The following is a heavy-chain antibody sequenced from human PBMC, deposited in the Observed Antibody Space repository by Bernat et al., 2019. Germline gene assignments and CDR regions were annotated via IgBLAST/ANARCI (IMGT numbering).Heavy chain of an antibody. V-gene: IGHV4-34*01. CDR2: VNHSGST. D-gene: IGHD3-16*01. CDR3: ARKSLADDY. J-gene: IGHJ4*02. Sequence: QVQLQQWGAGLLKPSETLSLTCAVSGVSLSGYWWSWFRQPPGKGLEWIGEVNHSGSTNYNPSLKRRVTISAYTSKKHLSLKLTSVTAADTAVYYCARKSLADDYWGQGTLVTVSS. CDR1: GVSLSGYW.